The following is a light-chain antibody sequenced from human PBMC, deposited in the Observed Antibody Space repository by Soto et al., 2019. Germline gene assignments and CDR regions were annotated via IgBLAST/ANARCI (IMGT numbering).Light chain of an antibody. CDR1: QSVGSS. Sequence: EIVMTQSPATLSVSPGERATLSCRASQSVGSSLAWYQKKPGQAPRLLIYGASTRATGIPARFSGSGSGTEFTLTISSLQSEDFAVYYCQQYNNWWTFGQGTRVKIK. V-gene: IGKV3-15*01. CDR2: GAS. J-gene: IGKJ1*01. CDR3: QQYNNWWT.